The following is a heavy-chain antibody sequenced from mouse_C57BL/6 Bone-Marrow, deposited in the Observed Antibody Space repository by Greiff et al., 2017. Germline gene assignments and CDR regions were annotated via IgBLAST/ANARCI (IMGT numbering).Heavy chain of an antibody. D-gene: IGHD2-1*01. CDR1: GYTFTDYY. CDR3: ARGRGGNYVDWYFDV. CDR2: INPNNGGT. J-gene: IGHJ1*03. V-gene: IGHV1-26*01. Sequence: VQLKQSGPELVKPGASVKISCKASGYTFTDYYMNRVKQSHGKSLEWIGDINPNNGGTSYNQKLKGKATLTVDKFSSTAYMELRSLTSEDSAVYYCARGRGGNYVDWYFDVWGTGTTVTVSS.